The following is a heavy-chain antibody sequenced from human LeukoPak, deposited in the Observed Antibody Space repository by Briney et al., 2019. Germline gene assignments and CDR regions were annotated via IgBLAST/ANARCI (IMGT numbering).Heavy chain of an antibody. CDR3: ARLNWQLDHYFDY. CDR1: GFSFSTYW. Sequence: PGGSLRLSCAASGFSFSTYWMHWVRQAPGKALVGVSRINRDGSGTDYADSVKGRFSISRDNGKNTVYLQMNSLRAEDTAVYYCARLNWQLDHYFDYWGQGTPVTVSS. CDR2: INRDGSGT. V-gene: IGHV3-74*01. D-gene: IGHD6-6*01. J-gene: IGHJ4*02.